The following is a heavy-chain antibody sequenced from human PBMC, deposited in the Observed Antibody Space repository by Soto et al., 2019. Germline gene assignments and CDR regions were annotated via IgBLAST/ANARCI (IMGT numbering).Heavy chain of an antibody. CDR3: ARHLTTFGGVIQPYYMDV. J-gene: IGHJ6*03. CDR1: GGSISSSSYY. Sequence: SQTLSLTCTVSGGSISSSSYYWGWIRQPPGKGLEWIGSIYYSGSTYYNPSLKSRVTISVDTSKNQFSLKLSSVTAADTAVYYCARHLTTFGGVIQPYYMDVWGKGTTVTVSS. V-gene: IGHV4-39*01. CDR2: IYYSGST. D-gene: IGHD3-16*02.